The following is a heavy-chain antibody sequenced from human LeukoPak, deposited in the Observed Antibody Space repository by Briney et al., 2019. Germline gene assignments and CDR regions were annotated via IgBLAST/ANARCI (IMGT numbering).Heavy chain of an antibody. V-gene: IGHV3-48*02. Sequence: PGGSLRLSCVASGFTFSANSMIWVRQAPGKGLEWISYISSSSITIYYADSVKGRFTISRDNAKNSVFLQMNSLRDDDTAVYYCANPRGYFGSAAENWGQGALVTVAS. CDR1: GFTFSANS. D-gene: IGHD1-26*01. CDR3: ANPRGYFGSAAEN. J-gene: IGHJ4*02. CDR2: ISSSSITI.